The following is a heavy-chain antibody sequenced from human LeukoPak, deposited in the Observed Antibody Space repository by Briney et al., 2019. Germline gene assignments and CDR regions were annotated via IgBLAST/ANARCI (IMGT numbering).Heavy chain of an antibody. CDR3: ADSGTPSRDWFDP. Sequence: SVKVSCKASGGTFSSYAISWVRQAPGQGLEWMGGIIPIFGTANYAQKFQGRVTITADESTSTAYMELSSLRSEDTAVYYCADSGTPSRDWFDPWGQGTLVTVSS. J-gene: IGHJ5*02. CDR2: IIPIFGTA. CDR1: GGTFSSYA. D-gene: IGHD3-10*01. V-gene: IGHV1-69*13.